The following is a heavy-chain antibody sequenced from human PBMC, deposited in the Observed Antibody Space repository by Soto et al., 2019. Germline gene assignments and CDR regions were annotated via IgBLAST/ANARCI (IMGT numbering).Heavy chain of an antibody. CDR1: GGSFSGYY. D-gene: IGHD3-10*01. Sequence: SETLSLTCAVYGGSFSGYYWSWIRQPPGKGLEWIGEINHSGSTNYNPSLKSRVTISVDTSKNQFSLKLSSVTAADTAVYYCARGGDYCSGSYHDYWGQGTLVTVSS. CDR2: INHSGST. CDR3: ARGGDYCSGSYHDY. V-gene: IGHV4-34*01. J-gene: IGHJ4*02.